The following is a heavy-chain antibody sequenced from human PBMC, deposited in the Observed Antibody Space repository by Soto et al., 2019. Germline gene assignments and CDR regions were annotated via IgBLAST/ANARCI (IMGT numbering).Heavy chain of an antibody. V-gene: IGHV3-30*18. CDR3: AKEASSSWYEEGYFQH. D-gene: IGHD6-13*01. J-gene: IGHJ1*01. CDR1: GFTFSSYG. Sequence: QVQLVESGGGVVQPGRSLRLSCAASGFTFSSYGMHWVRQAPGKGLECVAVISYDGSNKYYADSVKGRFTISRDNSKNTLYLQMNSLRAEDTAVYYCAKEASSSWYEEGYFQHWGQGTLVTVSS. CDR2: ISYDGSNK.